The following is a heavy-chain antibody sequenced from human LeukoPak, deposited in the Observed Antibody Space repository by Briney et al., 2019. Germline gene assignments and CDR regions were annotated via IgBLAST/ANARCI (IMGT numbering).Heavy chain of an antibody. CDR3: ARGEYSSSWDHYYFDY. D-gene: IGHD6-13*01. V-gene: IGHV1-2*02. Sequence: ASVKVSCKASGYTFTGYYIHWVRQAPGQGLEWMGWINPTSFGTNYAQTFQGRVTMTRDTSITTAYLEVSSLRSDDTAVYYCARGEYSSSWDHYYFDYWGQGTLVTVSS. CDR1: GYTFTGYY. J-gene: IGHJ4*02. CDR2: INPTSFGT.